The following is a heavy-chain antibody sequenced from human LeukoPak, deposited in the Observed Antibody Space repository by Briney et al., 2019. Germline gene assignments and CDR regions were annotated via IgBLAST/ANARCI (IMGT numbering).Heavy chain of an antibody. D-gene: IGHD4-17*01. Sequence: SETLSLTCTVSGGSIRSYYWSWIRQPPGKGVEWIGYIYYSGVTNYNPSLKSRVTFSVDTSKSQFPLKLSSVTAADTAVYYCATSGATTATTWGGNWFDPWGQGALVTVSS. CDR3: ATSGATTATTWGGNWFDP. CDR1: GGSIRSYY. J-gene: IGHJ5*02. V-gene: IGHV4-59*01. CDR2: IYYSGVT.